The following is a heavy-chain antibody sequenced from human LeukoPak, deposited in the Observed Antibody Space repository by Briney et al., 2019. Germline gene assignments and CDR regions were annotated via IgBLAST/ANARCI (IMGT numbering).Heavy chain of an antibody. J-gene: IGHJ6*03. V-gene: IGHV3-23*01. Sequence: PGGSLRLSCAASGFTFSSYAMSWVRQAPGKGLGWVSAISGSGGSTYYADSVKGRFTISRDNSKNTLYLQMNSLRAEDTAVYYCAKGGGGDYFYYYYMDVWGKGTTVTVSS. D-gene: IGHD2-21*02. CDR2: ISGSGGST. CDR1: GFTFSSYA. CDR3: AKGGGGDYFYYYYMDV.